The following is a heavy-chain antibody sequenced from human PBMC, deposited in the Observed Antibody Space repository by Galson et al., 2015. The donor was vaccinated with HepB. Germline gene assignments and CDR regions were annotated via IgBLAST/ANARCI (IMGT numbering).Heavy chain of an antibody. CDR2: MNPNSGNT. J-gene: IGHJ6*03. CDR1: GYTFTSYD. V-gene: IGHV1-8*01. Sequence: SVKVSCKASGYTFTSYDINWVRQATGQGLEWMGWMNPNSGNTGYAQKFQGRVTMTRNASISTAYMELSSLRSEDTAVYYCARGVVPAAMRWYYYYYYMDVWGKGTTVTVSS. D-gene: IGHD2-2*01. CDR3: ARGVVPAAMRWYYYYYYMDV.